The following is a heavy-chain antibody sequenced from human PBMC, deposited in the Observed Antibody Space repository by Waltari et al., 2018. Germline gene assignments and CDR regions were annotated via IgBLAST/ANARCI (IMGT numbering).Heavy chain of an antibody. CDR1: GFTFDDYA. Sequence: EVQLVESGGGLVQPGRSLRLSCAASGFTFDDYAMHWVRQAPGKGLEWVAGISWDSGSIGYAHSVKGRFTISRDNAKNSLYLQMNSLRAEDTALYYCAKDRGPVGGDLEDYYYYGMDVWGQGTTVTVSS. D-gene: IGHD2-21*01. CDR3: AKDRGPVGGDLEDYYYYGMDV. CDR2: ISWDSGSI. V-gene: IGHV3-9*01. J-gene: IGHJ6*02.